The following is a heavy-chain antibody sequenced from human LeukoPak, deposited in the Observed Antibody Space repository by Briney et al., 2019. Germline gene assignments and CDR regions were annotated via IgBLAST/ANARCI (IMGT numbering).Heavy chain of an antibody. CDR1: GGSFSGYY. D-gene: IGHD3-16*02. CDR3: ARRPRDYVWGSYRHWYFDL. J-gene: IGHJ2*01. CDR2: INHSGST. Sequence: PSETLSLTCAVYGGSFSGYYWSWIRQPPGKGLEWIGEINHSGSTNYNPSLKSRVTISVDTSKNQFSLKLSSVTAADTAVYYCARRPRDYVWGSYRHWYFDLWGRGTLVTVSS. V-gene: IGHV4-34*01.